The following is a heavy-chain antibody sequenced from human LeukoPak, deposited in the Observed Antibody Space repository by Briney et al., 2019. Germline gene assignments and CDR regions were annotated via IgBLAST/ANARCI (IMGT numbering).Heavy chain of an antibody. J-gene: IGHJ1*01. CDR1: GYTFTDYY. Sequence: ASVKVSCKASGYTFTDYYMHWVRQAPGQGLEWMGWINPNSGGTNYAQKFQGRVTMTRDTSISTAYMELSRLRSDDTAVYYCARDDGCCSGGSCFTEYFQHWGQGTLVTVSS. D-gene: IGHD2-15*01. V-gene: IGHV1-2*02. CDR3: ARDDGCCSGGSCFTEYFQH. CDR2: INPNSGGT.